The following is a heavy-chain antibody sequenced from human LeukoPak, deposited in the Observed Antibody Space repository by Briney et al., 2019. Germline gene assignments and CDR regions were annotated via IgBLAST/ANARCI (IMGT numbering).Heavy chain of an antibody. Sequence: PGGSLRLSCAASGFTFSSYWMHWVRQAPGKGLVWVSRINSDGSSTSYADSVKGRFTISRDNAKNTLYLQMNSLRAEDTAAYYCARGGGYSGYGYWGQGTLVTVSS. CDR2: INSDGSST. J-gene: IGHJ4*02. V-gene: IGHV3-74*01. CDR3: ARGGGYSGYGY. CDR1: GFTFSSYW. D-gene: IGHD5-12*01.